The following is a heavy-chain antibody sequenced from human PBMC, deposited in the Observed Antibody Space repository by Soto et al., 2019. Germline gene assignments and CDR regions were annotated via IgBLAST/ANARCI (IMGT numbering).Heavy chain of an antibody. J-gene: IGHJ6*02. Sequence: QVQLVESGGGVVQPGRSLRLSCAASGFTFSSYSIHWVRQAPGKGLEWVGVIAYDGNNKYYADSVKGRFTISRDNSKNTLFLKMNSLGAEDMAVYYCARALGGYYGVDVWGQGTSVTVSS. CDR2: IAYDGNNK. V-gene: IGHV3-30-3*01. CDR3: ARALGGYYGVDV. CDR1: GFTFSSYS.